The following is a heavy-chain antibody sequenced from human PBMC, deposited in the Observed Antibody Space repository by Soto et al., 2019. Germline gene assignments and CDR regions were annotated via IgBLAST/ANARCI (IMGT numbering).Heavy chain of an antibody. CDR1: GYTFTSYD. J-gene: IGHJ6*02. D-gene: IGHD3-22*01. CDR2: MNPNSGNT. Sequence: GASVKVSWKASGYTFTSYDINWVRQATGQGLEWTGWMNPNSGNTGYAQKFQGRVTMTRNTSISTAYMELSSLRSEDTAVYYCARGHSHYYDSSGYSGMDVWGQGTTVTVSS. CDR3: ARGHSHYYDSSGYSGMDV. V-gene: IGHV1-8*01.